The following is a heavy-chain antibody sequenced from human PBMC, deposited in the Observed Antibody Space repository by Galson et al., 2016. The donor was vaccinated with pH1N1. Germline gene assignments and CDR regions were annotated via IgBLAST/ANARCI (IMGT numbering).Heavy chain of an antibody. CDR1: GGSVSNNY. D-gene: IGHD1-26*01. J-gene: IGHJ4*02. Sequence: ETLSLTCTVSGGSVSNNYYSWIRQSPGKGLEWIAYIYYNGNTKYNPSLKSRVTISLDTSKNQVSMNLTSVTAADTAIYYCAKEGASRSAGYFESWGQGALVTVSS. CDR2: IYYNGNT. CDR3: AKEGASRSAGYFES. V-gene: IGHV4-59*02.